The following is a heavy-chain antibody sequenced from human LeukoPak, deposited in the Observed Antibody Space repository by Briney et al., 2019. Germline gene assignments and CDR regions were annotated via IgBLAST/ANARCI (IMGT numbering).Heavy chain of an antibody. CDR2: IYSGGST. D-gene: IGHD2-15*01. J-gene: IGHJ6*03. CDR3: ARGYCSGGSCYPYYMDV. CDR1: GFTVSSNY. Sequence: SGGSLRLSCAASGFTVSSNYMSWVRQAPGKGLEWASVIYSGGSTYYADSVKGRFTISRDNSKNTLYLQMNSLRAEDTAVYYCARGYCSGGSCYPYYMDVWGKGTTVTISS. V-gene: IGHV3-66*01.